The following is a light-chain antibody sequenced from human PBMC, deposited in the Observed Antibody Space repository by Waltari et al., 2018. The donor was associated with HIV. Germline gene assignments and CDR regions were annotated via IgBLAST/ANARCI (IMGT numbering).Light chain of an antibody. CDR2: KDT. Sequence: SYELTQPSSVSVSPGQTARITCSGDVLAQKHARWFQQKSGQAPLVVIYKDTERPSESPERFSGSSSGTTVTLTINGAQVEDEADYYCYSATDDYRVVFGGGTQLTVL. V-gene: IGLV3-27*01. CDR1: VLAQKH. J-gene: IGLJ2*01. CDR3: YSATDDYRVV.